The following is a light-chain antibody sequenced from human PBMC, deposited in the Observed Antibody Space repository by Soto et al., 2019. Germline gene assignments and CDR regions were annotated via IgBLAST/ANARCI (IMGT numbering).Light chain of an antibody. CDR2: DAS. CDR1: QSLNNE. Sequence: DIKMNQSPSTLSAYVGDRVTITCRASQSLNNELAWYQQKPGKAPNLLMYDASTLERGVPSRFSGTGSGTEFTLTISSLQPDDFATYYCQQYHRSSIPFGHGTRLEIK. CDR3: QQYHRSSIP. J-gene: IGKJ5*01. V-gene: IGKV1-5*01.